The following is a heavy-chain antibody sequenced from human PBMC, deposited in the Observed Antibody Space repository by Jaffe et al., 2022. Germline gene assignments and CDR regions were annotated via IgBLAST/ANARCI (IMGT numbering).Heavy chain of an antibody. D-gene: IGHD4-17*01. CDR2: IKQDGSLK. CDR3: ARDTDGDFDY. Sequence: EVQLVESGGGLVQPGGSLRLSCAVSGFTFSNYWMNWVRQAPGKGLEWVANIKQDGSLKQYVDSVKGRVTISRDNAKNSLYLQMNSLRAEDTAVYYCARDTDGDFDYWGQGTLVTVSS. CDR1: GFTFSNYW. J-gene: IGHJ4*02. V-gene: IGHV3-7*01.